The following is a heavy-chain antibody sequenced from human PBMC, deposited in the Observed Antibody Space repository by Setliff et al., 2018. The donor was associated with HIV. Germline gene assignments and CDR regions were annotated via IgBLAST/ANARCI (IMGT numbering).Heavy chain of an antibody. CDR3: ARDVGLCGVDCWPYFYFDL. Sequence: NPSETLSLTCTVSGVSISTYYWIWIRQSPGKGLEWIGYIYSSGSTNSNPSLSSRVSMSVDTSKSQFSLKLTSVTAADTAVYYCARDVGLCGVDCWPYFYFDLWGRGNLVTVSS. CDR2: IYSSGST. CDR1: GVSISTYY. D-gene: IGHD2-21*02. J-gene: IGHJ2*01. V-gene: IGHV4-59*01.